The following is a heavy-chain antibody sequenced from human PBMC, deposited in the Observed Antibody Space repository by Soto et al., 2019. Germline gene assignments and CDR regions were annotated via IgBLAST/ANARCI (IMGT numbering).Heavy chain of an antibody. CDR1: GYTFNNYW. Sequence: GESLKISCQGSGYTFNNYWIAWVRQVPGEGLEWMGFVYPGDSDTRYSPSFQGHVTISADKSDTTAYLQWASLKASDTGLYYCARLSFSVCSGYKFASWAQGTLVPVPP. CDR2: VYPGDSDT. J-gene: IGHJ4*02. D-gene: IGHD2-2*02. V-gene: IGHV5-51*01. CDR3: ARLSFSVCSGYKFAS.